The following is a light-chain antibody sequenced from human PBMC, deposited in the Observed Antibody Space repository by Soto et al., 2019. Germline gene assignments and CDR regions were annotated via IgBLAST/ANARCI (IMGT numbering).Light chain of an antibody. Sequence: DIVMTQSPLSLPVTPGETASISCRSSQSLLHSNGNNYLDWFLQKPGQFPQVLIYLCSQRASGVPDRFSRRGSGTDLTLEISRVEAEDVGNYYCMQALQPPLTFGGGTKVEIK. CDR1: QSLLHSNGNNY. CDR3: MQALQPPLT. CDR2: LCS. V-gene: IGKV2-28*01. J-gene: IGKJ4*01.